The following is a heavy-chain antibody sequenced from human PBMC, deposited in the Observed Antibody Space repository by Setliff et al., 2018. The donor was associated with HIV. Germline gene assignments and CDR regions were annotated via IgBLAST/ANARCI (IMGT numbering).Heavy chain of an antibody. J-gene: IGHJ5*02. Sequence: KTSETLSLTCAVYGGSLSGYYWSWIRQPPGKGLEWIGEFNHGRSTNNNPSLKSRVTISGDTTKNHFSLRMSSVTAADTAMYYCARGSNKRGYTYAYAFDPWGQGTLVTVSS. V-gene: IGHV4-34*01. CDR3: ARGSNKRGYTYAYAFDP. D-gene: IGHD5-18*01. CDR1: GGSLSGYY. CDR2: FNHGRST.